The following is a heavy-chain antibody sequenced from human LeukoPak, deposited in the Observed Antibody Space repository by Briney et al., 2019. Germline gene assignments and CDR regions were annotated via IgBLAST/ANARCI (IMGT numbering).Heavy chain of an antibody. J-gene: IGHJ4*02. CDR2: IKQDGSEK. V-gene: IGHV3-7*01. CDR3: ARDPYCSGGSCYATFDY. CDR1: GFTFSSYR. Sequence: PGGSLRLSCAASGFTFSSYRMSWVRQAPGKGLEWVANIKQDGSEKYYVDSVKGRFTISRDNAKNSLYLQMNSLRAEDTAVYYCARDPYCSGGSCYATFDYWGQGTLVTVSS. D-gene: IGHD2-15*01.